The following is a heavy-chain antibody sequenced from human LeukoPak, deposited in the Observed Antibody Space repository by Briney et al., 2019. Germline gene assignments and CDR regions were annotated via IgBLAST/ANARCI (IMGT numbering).Heavy chain of an antibody. CDR2: ITSSSTTI. CDR1: GFTFSSYN. CDR3: ARRQVGANPFDR. J-gene: IGHJ4*02. Sequence: PGGSLRLSCAASGFTFSSYNMNWVRQAPGKGLEWVSYITSSSTTIYYADSVKGRFTISRDNAKNSLYLQMNSLRGDVTAVYYCARRQVGANPFDRWGQGTLVTVSS. V-gene: IGHV3-48*01. D-gene: IGHD1-26*01.